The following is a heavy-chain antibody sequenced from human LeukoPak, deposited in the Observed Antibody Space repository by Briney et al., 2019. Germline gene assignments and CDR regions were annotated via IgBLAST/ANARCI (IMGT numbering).Heavy chain of an antibody. D-gene: IGHD3-22*01. CDR1: GGPHKSYY. CDR2: ISYRGRT. Sequence: PSETLSLTCTVSGGPHKSYYGNCNREPPGKALEWIGYISYRGRTNYHPSLQSRVYISVDTSKNHFSLKLDSVTTADTAVYYCAKDSSGYADAFDIWGQGTMVTVSS. V-gene: IGHV4-59*13. CDR3: AKDSSGYADAFDI. J-gene: IGHJ3*02.